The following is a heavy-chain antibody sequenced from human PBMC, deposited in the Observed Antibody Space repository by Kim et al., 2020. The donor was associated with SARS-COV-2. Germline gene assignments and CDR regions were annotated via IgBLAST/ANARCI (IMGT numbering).Heavy chain of an antibody. CDR1: GFTFSSYA. CDR3: AKGGRGATADTDFDQ. J-gene: IGHJ4*02. D-gene: IGHD6-13*01. CDR2: ITGSGDST. V-gene: IGHV3-23*01. Sequence: GGSLRLSCAASGFTFSSYAMSWVRQAPGKGLECVSLITGSGDSTYYENSVRGRFTISRDKSKNTVYLQMNSLRTDDTAVYFCAKGGRGATADTDFDQWGQGTLVAVSS.